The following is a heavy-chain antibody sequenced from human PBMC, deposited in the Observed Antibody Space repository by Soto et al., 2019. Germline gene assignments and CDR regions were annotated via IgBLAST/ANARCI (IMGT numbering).Heavy chain of an antibody. CDR2: ISGSGSSGST. D-gene: IGHD3-10*01. J-gene: IGHJ4*02. V-gene: IGHV3-23*01. Sequence: EVQLLESGGGLVQPGGSLRLSCAASGFTFSNYAMNWVRQAPGKGLEWVSAISGSGSSGSTYYADSVKGRFTISRDNSQNTLYLLMNSLRAEDTAVYYCALGVRGAQGDYWGQGALVTVSA. CDR3: ALGVRGAQGDY. CDR1: GFTFSNYA.